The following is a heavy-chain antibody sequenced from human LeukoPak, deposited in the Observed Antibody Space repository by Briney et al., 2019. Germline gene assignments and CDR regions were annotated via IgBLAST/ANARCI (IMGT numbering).Heavy chain of an antibody. J-gene: IGHJ4*02. Sequence: QAGGSQRLSCAASGFTFSSHAMHWVRQAPGKGLEWVAVIAYDASNEYYADSVKGRFTISRDNSKNTLYLQMNSLRTEDTAMYYCVGEVGPRQMNYWGQGTLVTVSS. CDR1: GFTFSSHA. D-gene: IGHD1-26*01. V-gene: IGHV3-30-3*01. CDR3: VGEVGPRQMNY. CDR2: IAYDASNE.